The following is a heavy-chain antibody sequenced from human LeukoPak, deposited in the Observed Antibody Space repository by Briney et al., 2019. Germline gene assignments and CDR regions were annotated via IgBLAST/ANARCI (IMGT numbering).Heavy chain of an antibody. J-gene: IGHJ4*02. CDR3: ARSYCSSTSCQYYFDY. CDR2: IIPIFGTA. V-gene: IGHV1-69*05. Sequence: ASVKVSCKASGGTFSSYAISWVRQAPGQGLEWMGGIIPIFGTANYAQKFQGRVTITTGESTSTAYMELSSLRSEDTAVYYCARSYCSSTSCQYYFDYWGQGTLVTVSS. D-gene: IGHD2-2*01. CDR1: GGTFSSYA.